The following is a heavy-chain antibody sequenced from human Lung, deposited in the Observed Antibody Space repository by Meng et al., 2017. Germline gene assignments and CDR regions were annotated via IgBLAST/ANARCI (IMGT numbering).Heavy chain of an antibody. V-gene: IGHV2-5*02. CDR3: AHIVLYDSYDY. Sequence: QIHLQVSGPTLVQHTQTPRLTCTFSGFSTSTSGVGVGWIRQPPGKALEWLAIIYWDDDKRYSPSLKSRLTITKDTSNNQVVLTMTNMDPVDTATYYCAHIVLYDSYDYWGQGTLVTVSS. J-gene: IGHJ4*02. CDR1: GFSTSTSGVG. D-gene: IGHD3-22*01. CDR2: IYWDDDK.